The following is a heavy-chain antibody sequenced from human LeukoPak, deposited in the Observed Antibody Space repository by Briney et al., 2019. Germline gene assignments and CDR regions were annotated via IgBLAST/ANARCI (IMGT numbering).Heavy chain of an antibody. Sequence: GGSLRLSCAASGFIFNNYGLVWVRQAPGKGLEWVSAISNDGGGTTYADFVKGRFSVSRDNSKNTLFLQMYSLRAEDTALYYCAKGSSGYFFGLWGQGTLVTVSS. J-gene: IGHJ4*02. CDR3: AKGSSGYFFGL. V-gene: IGHV3-23*01. D-gene: IGHD3-22*01. CDR2: ISNDGGGT. CDR1: GFIFNNYG.